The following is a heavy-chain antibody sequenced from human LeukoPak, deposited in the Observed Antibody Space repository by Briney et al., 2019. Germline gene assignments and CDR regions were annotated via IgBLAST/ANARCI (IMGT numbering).Heavy chain of an antibody. Sequence: GGSLRLSCTASGFNFGDYALSWVRQAPGKGLEWVGFIRSKAYGGTIEYAASVKGRFTISRDDSKSIAYPQMNSLKTEDTAVYYCTRYSGYWFNPWGQGTLVTVSS. CDR3: TRYSGYWFNP. J-gene: IGHJ5*02. CDR2: IRSKAYGGTI. CDR1: GFNFGDYA. D-gene: IGHD5-12*01. V-gene: IGHV3-49*04.